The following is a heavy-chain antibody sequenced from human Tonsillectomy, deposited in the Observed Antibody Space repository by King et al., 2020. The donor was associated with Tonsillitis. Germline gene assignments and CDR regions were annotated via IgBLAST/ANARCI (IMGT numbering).Heavy chain of an antibody. CDR1: GFTFDDYG. Sequence: VQLVESGGGVVRPGGSLRLSCAASGFTFDDYGMSWVRQAPGKGLEWVSGINWNGGSTGYADSVKVRFTISRDNAKNSLYLQMNSLRAEDTALYHCATAGANYAFWSGYYGSWFDPWGQGTLVTVSS. CDR3: ATAGANYAFWSGYYGSWFDP. J-gene: IGHJ5*02. V-gene: IGHV3-20*01. D-gene: IGHD3-3*01. CDR2: INWNGGST.